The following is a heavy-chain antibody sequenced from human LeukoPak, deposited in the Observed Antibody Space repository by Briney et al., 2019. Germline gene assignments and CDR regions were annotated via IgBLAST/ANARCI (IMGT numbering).Heavy chain of an antibody. CDR3: ARGEPYSGGWYIY. CDR2: IFYRGST. CDR1: GGSISSSSYY. J-gene: IGHJ4*02. Sequence: SETLSLTCTVSGGSISSSSYYWGWIRQPPGKGLEWIGRIFYRGSTFYSPSLKSRVTMSVDTSKNQFSLKLSSVTAADTAVYYCARGEPYSGGWYIYWGQGTLVTVSS. D-gene: IGHD6-19*01. V-gene: IGHV4-39*01.